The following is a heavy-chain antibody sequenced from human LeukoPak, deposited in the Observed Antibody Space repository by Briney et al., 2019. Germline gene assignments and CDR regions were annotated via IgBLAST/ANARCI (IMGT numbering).Heavy chain of an antibody. J-gene: IGHJ3*02. Sequence: SETLSLTCIVPGGSISTYYWSWIRQPPGKGLEWIWYIYYSGSTNYNPSLESRVTISVDTSKNQFSLNLSSVAAADTVVYYCARRPISSGWYRHAFDIWGQGTMVTVSS. CDR2: IYYSGST. CDR3: ARRPISSGWYRHAFDI. D-gene: IGHD6-19*01. CDR1: GGSISTYY. V-gene: IGHV4-59*08.